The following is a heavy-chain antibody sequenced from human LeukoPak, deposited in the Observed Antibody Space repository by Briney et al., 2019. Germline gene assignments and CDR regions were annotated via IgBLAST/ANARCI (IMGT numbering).Heavy chain of an antibody. CDR3: AKGRTHSIAVAGNDFDY. V-gene: IGHV3-72*01. Sequence: GGSLRLSCEVSGFTLNDHYIDWVRQAPGKGLEWVGRSRNKANSYTTEYAASVKGRFTISRDDSKNSLYLQMNSLRAEDMALYYCAKGRTHSIAVAGNDFDYWGQGTLVTVSS. CDR1: GFTLNDHY. J-gene: IGHJ4*02. CDR2: SRNKANSYTT. D-gene: IGHD6-19*01.